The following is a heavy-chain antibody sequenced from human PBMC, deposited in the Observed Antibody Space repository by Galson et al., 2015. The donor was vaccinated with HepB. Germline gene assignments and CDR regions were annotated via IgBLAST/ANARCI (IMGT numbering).Heavy chain of an antibody. J-gene: IGHJ4*02. CDR1: GFTVSSNY. CDR2: IYSGGNT. Sequence: SLRLSCAASGFTVSSNYMSWVRQAPGWGLECVSVIYSGGNTYYADSVRGRFINSRDNSKNTLYLQMNSLRVEDTAVYYCARGYSRSWYSGLGFWGQGTLVTVSS. D-gene: IGHD6-13*01. V-gene: IGHV3-53*01. CDR3: ARGYSRSWYSGLGF.